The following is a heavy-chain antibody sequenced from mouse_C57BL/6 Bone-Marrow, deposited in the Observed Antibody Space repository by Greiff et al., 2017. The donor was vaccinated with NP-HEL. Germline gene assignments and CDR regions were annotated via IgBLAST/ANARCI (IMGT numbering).Heavy chain of an antibody. J-gene: IGHJ2*01. CDR3: ARSDGPYYFDY. Sequence: DVKLVESGAELVKPGASVKLSCTASGFNIKDYYMHWVKQRTEQGLAWIGRIDPEDGETKYAPKFQGKATITADTSSNTAYLQLSSLTSEDTAVYYCARSDGPYYFDYWGQGTTLTVSS. CDR2: IDPEDGET. V-gene: IGHV14-2*01. CDR1: GFNIKDYY. D-gene: IGHD1-1*01.